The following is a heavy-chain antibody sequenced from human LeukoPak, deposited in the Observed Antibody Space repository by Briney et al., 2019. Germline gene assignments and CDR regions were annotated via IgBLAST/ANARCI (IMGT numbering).Heavy chain of an antibody. CDR3: AKDCDWGLDYADS. CDR1: GFTFSSYG. Sequence: GGSLRLSCAASGFTFSSYGMSWVRQAPGKGLEWVSAISGSGGSTYYADSVKGRFTISRDNSKNTLYLQMNSLRAEDTAVYYCAKDCDWGLDYADSWGQGTLVTVSS. V-gene: IGHV3-23*01. D-gene: IGHD3/OR15-3a*01. J-gene: IGHJ1*01. CDR2: ISGSGGST.